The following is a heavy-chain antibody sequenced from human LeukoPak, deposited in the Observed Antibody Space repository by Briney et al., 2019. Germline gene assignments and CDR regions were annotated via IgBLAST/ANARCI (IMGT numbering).Heavy chain of an antibody. CDR3: AKDRYFDSYGFLFDS. D-gene: IGHD3-22*01. CDR2: INNDGTTT. CDR1: GFTLSSYW. V-gene: IGHV3-74*01. Sequence: PGGSLRLSCAASGFTLSSYWMYWVRQAPGKGLVWVSRINNDGTTTNYADSVKGRFTISRDNAKNTLYLQMNSLRAEDTAVYYCAKDRYFDSYGFLFDSWGQGTLVTVSS. J-gene: IGHJ4*02.